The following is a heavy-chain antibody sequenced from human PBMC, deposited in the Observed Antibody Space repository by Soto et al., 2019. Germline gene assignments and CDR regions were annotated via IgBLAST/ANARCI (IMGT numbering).Heavy chain of an antibody. CDR2: ISGTDGGT. V-gene: IGHV3-23*01. CDR1: GFTFSSYA. CDR3: AKGEGSSGQSPHFGS. J-gene: IGHJ4*02. D-gene: IGHD3-22*01. Sequence: EVQLLESGGGLVQRGGSLRLSCAASGFTFSSYAMTWVRQAPGKGLDWVSGISGTDGGTFYADSVKGRFTISRDNSKNTLWLQMNSLRAEDTGVYYCAKGEGSSGQSPHFGSWGQGTLVTGSS.